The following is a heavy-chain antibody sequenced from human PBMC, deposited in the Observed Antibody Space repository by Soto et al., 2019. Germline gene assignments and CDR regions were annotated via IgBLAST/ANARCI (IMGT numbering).Heavy chain of an antibody. V-gene: IGHV3-23*01. CDR1: GFTFSSYA. D-gene: IGHD3-10*01. CDR3: AKSSKGVWFGELLGGGDY. J-gene: IGHJ4*02. Sequence: GGSLRLSCAASGFTFSSYAMSWVRQAPGKGLEWVSAISGSGGSTYYSDSVKGRFTISRDNSKNTLYLQMNSLRAEDTAVYYCAKSSKGVWFGELLGGGDYWGQGTLVTVSS. CDR2: ISGSGGST.